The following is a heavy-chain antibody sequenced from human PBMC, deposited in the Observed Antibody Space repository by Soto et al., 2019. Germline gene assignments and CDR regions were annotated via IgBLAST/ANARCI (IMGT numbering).Heavy chain of an antibody. J-gene: IGHJ6*03. CDR1: GYTFTGYY. D-gene: IGHD5-18*01. CDR3: ARDRRGYSYGNGYYYYYMDV. Sequence: ASVKVSCKASGYTFTGYYMHWVRQAPGQGLEWMGWINPNSGGTNYAQKFQGWVTMTRDTSISTAYMELSRLRSDDTAVYYCARDRRGYSYGNGYYYYYMDVWGKGTTVTVSS. CDR2: INPNSGGT. V-gene: IGHV1-2*04.